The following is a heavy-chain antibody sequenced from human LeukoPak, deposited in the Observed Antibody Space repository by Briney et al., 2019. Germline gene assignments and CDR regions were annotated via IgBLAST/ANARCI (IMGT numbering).Heavy chain of an antibody. CDR2: ISSSSSYI. CDR3: ARFGDDYGDYFFDY. CDR1: GFPLSSYC. Sequence: GSLRLFFSAFGFPLSSYCNNWVRPAPGKGPEWVSSISSSSSYIYYADSVKGRFTISRDNAKNSLYLQMNSLRAEDTAVYYCARFGDDYGDYFFDYWGQGTLVTVSS. V-gene: IGHV3-21*01. J-gene: IGHJ4*02. D-gene: IGHD4-17*01.